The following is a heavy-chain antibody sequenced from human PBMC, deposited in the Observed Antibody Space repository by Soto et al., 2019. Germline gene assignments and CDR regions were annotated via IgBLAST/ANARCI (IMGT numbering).Heavy chain of an antibody. CDR2: MNPNSGNT. CDR3: ARVLSVPAGSYYYYYGMDV. Sequence: ASVKVSCKASGYTFTSYDINWVRQATGQGLEWMGWMNPNSGNTGYAQKFQGRVTMTRNTSISTAYMELSSLRSEDTAVYYCARVLSVPAGSYYYYYGMDVWGQGTTVTV. V-gene: IGHV1-8*01. CDR1: GYTFTSYD. J-gene: IGHJ6*02. D-gene: IGHD2-2*01.